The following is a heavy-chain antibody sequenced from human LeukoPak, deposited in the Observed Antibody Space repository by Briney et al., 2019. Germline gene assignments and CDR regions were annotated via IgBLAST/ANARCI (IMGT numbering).Heavy chain of an antibody. Sequence: SETLSLTCAVYGGSFSGYYWSWIRQPPGKGLEWIGEINHSGSTNYNPSLKSRITMSVDKSKNHYSLILIAVTAADTAVYYCARAHVNIGNWLDPWGQGTLVTVSS. J-gene: IGHJ5*02. D-gene: IGHD5-12*01. V-gene: IGHV4-34*10. CDR2: INHSGST. CDR1: GGSFSGYY. CDR3: ARAHVNIGNWLDP.